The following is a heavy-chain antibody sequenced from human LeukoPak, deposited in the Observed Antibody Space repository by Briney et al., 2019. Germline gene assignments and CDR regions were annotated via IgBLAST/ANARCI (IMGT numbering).Heavy chain of an antibody. CDR3: AKGTGRQQLAIDAFDI. CDR1: GFTFSSHA. CDR2: ISGSGGST. V-gene: IGHV3-23*01. J-gene: IGHJ3*02. D-gene: IGHD6-13*01. Sequence: GGSLRLSCAASGFTFSSHAMSWVRQAPGKGLEWVSAISGSGGSTYYADSVKGRFTISRDNSKNTLYLQMNSLRAEDTAVYYCAKGTGRQQLAIDAFDIWGQGTMVTVSS.